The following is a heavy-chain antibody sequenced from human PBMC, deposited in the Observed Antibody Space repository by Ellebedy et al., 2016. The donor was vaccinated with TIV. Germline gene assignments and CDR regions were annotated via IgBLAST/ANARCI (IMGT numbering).Heavy chain of an antibody. J-gene: IGHJ4*02. CDR2: IYPGDSYT. V-gene: IGHV5-51*01. CDR1: GYSFTSYW. Sequence: GESLKISXKGSGYSFTSYWIAWVRQMPGKGLEWMGIIYPGDSYTRYSPSFQGQVTISADKSISTAYLQWSSLKASDTAMYYCARRWYSRSALGGVYFDYWGQGTLVTVSS. D-gene: IGHD6-13*01. CDR3: ARRWYSRSALGGVYFDY.